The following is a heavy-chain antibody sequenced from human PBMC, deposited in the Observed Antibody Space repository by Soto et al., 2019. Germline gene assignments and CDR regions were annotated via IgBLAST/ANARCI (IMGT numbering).Heavy chain of an antibody. J-gene: IGHJ6*02. Sequence: SQTLSLTCVLSRVSVSTNSAAWNWIRPSPSRGLEWLGRTYYKSKWNNAYALSLKSRITINPDTSKNQFSLHLYSVTPEDTAVYYCTGITCFRGMDVWGQGTPVTVSS. CDR2: TYYKSKWNN. CDR1: RVSVSTNSAA. V-gene: IGHV6-1*01. D-gene: IGHD3-10*01. CDR3: TGITCFRGMDV.